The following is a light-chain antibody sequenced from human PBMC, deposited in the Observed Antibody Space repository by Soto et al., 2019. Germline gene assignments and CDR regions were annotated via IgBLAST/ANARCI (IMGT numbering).Light chain of an antibody. CDR3: QHYHSPPFT. V-gene: IGKV1-27*01. CDR1: QGMSNY. Sequence: DIQMTQSPSSLSAFVGDSVTFTCRASQGMSNYLAWYHQKPGKVTKLLVYAASTLQSGVPSRFTGSGSGTEFTLTIRSLQPEDVGTYYCQHYHSPPFTFGPGTKLEIK. J-gene: IGKJ3*01. CDR2: AAS.